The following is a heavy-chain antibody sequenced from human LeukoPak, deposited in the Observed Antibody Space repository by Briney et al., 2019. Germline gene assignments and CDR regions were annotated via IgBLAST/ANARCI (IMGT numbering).Heavy chain of an antibody. Sequence: ASVKVSCKASGYTFTSYDINWVRQATGQGLEWMGWMNPNSGNTGYAQKFQGRVTMTRNTSISTAYMELSSLRSEDTAVYYCAKMWSGYFYYYYYGMDVWAKGPRSPSP. V-gene: IGHV1-8*01. CDR2: MNPNSGNT. J-gene: IGHJ6*02. CDR1: GYTFTSYD. D-gene: IGHD3-3*01. CDR3: AKMWSGYFYYYYYGMDV.